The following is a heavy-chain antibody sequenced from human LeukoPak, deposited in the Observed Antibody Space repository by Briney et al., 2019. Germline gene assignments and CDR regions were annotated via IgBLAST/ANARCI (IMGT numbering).Heavy chain of an antibody. V-gene: IGHV4-59*01. J-gene: IGHJ6*03. Sequence: SETLSLTCTVSGGSISSYYWSWIRQPPGKGLEWIGYIHYSGSTHYNPSLKSRVTISVDTSKNQVSLKLRSVTAADTAVYYCARTTEGYAGGPGYSYYYMDVWGKGTTVTISS. D-gene: IGHD5-12*01. CDR3: ARTTEGYAGGPGYSYYYMDV. CDR1: GGSISSYY. CDR2: IHYSGST.